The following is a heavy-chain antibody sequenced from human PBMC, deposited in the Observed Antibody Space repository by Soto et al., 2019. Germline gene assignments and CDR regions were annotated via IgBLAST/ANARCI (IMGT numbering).Heavy chain of an antibody. D-gene: IGHD6-6*01. CDR1: GGSISSVGYY. CDR3: AGGSSKSWFDP. J-gene: IGHJ5*02. V-gene: IGHV4-31*03. CDR2: IYYNGNT. Sequence: TLSLTCTVSGGSISSVGYYWSWIRQHPGKGLEWIGYIYYNGNTYYNPSLKSRITISLDTSKNQFSLKLTSVTAADTAVYYCAGGSSKSWFDPWGQGTLVTVSS.